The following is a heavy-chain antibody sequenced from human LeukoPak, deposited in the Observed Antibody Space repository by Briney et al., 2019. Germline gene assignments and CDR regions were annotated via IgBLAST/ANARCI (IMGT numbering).Heavy chain of an antibody. V-gene: IGHV3-48*01. CDR1: GFSFSSYS. J-gene: IGHJ4*02. CDR3: ARKSGSSGYPFDY. Sequence: GGSLRLSCAASGFSFSSYSMNWVRQAPGKGLEWVSYITSSSSTMHYADAVKGRFAISRDNAKNSLYLQMNSLRAEGTAVYYCARKSGSSGYPFDYWGQGTLVTVSS. D-gene: IGHD3-22*01. CDR2: ITSSSSTM.